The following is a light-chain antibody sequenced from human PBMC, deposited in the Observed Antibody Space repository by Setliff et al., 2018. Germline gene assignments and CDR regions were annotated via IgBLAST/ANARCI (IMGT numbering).Light chain of an antibody. CDR3: CSYAGSSTFDVV. J-gene: IGLJ2*01. CDR1: SSDVGSYNY. Sequence: QSVLPQPASVSGSPGQSITISCTGTSSDVGSYNYVSWYQHHPGRAPKLMIYDVSKRPSGVSNRFSGSKSGNTASLTISGLQAEDEADYYCCSYAGSSTFDVVFGGGTKVTVL. V-gene: IGLV2-23*02. CDR2: DVS.